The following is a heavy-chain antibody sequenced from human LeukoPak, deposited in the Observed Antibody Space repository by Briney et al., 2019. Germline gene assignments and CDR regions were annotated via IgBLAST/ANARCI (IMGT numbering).Heavy chain of an antibody. CDR3: ARQNHRPSQLILRYFDWLSKIVDY. J-gene: IGHJ4*02. D-gene: IGHD3-9*01. CDR1: GGSINSSSYY. Sequence: KSSETLSLTCTVSGGSINSSSYYWGWIRQPPGKGLEWIGSLYYSGSTYYNPSLKSRVTISVDTSKNQFSLKLSSVTAADTAVYYCARQNHRPSQLILRYFDWLSKIVDYWGQGTLVTVSS. CDR2: LYYSGST. V-gene: IGHV4-39*01.